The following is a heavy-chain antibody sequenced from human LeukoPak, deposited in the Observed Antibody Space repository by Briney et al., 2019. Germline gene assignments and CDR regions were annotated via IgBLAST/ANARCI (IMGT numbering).Heavy chain of an antibody. D-gene: IGHD2-15*01. CDR1: GFSFNTYA. CDR3: AQQVGYCSSGSCYFTY. V-gene: IGHV3-23*01. J-gene: IGHJ1*01. Sequence: GGSLRLFCAASGFSFNTYAMSWVRQAPGKGLEWVSAISNTGGSTYYADSVKGRFTISRDKSKNTLSLQMNSLRAEDTAVYYCAQQVGYCSSGSCYFTYWGQGTLVTVSS. CDR2: ISNTGGST.